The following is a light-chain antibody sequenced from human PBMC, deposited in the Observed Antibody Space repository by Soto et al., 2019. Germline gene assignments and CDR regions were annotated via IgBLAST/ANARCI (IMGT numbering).Light chain of an antibody. V-gene: IGLV2-14*01. Sequence: QSALTQPASVSGSPGQSITISCTGTSGDIGSYNRVSWYQQHPGKAPKLIIYEVTDRPSGVSNRFSGSKSCNTASLTISGLQAEDEAEYYCSSYTNIKTRACVFGPGTKLTVL. CDR2: EVT. CDR1: SGDIGSYNR. J-gene: IGLJ1*01. CDR3: SSYTNIKTRACV.